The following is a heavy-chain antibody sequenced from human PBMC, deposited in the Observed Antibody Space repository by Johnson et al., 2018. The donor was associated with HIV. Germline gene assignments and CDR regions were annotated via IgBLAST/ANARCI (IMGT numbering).Heavy chain of an antibody. CDR3: ARGGGFRDAFDI. CDR2: IKQDGSEK. V-gene: IGHV3-7*02. J-gene: IGHJ3*02. CDR1: GLTFSSYW. D-gene: IGHD3-16*01. Sequence: VQLVESGGGLVQPGGSLRLSCAASGLTFSSYWMSWVRQAPGKGLEWVANIKQDGSEKYYVDSVKGRFTISRDNSKNTLYLQMNSLRAEDTAVYYCARGGGFRDAFDIWGQGTMVTVSS.